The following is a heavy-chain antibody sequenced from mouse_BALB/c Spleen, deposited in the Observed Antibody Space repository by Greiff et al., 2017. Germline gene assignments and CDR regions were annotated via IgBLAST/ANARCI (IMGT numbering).Heavy chain of an antibody. V-gene: IGHV1-69*01. CDR2: IDTSDSYT. J-gene: IGHJ3*01. D-gene: IGHD2-3*01. CDR1: GYTFTDYW. Sequence: VQLQQPGAELVMPGASVKMSCKASGYTFTDYWMHWVKQRPGQGLEWIGAIDTSDSYTSYNQKFKGKATLTVDESSSTAYMQLSSLTSEDSAVYYCARDDGYYLYWGQGTLVTVSA. CDR3: ARDDGYYLY.